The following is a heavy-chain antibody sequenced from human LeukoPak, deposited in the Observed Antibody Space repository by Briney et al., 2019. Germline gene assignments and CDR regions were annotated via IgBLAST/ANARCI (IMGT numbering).Heavy chain of an antibody. D-gene: IGHD4-17*01. CDR1: GYTFTSYG. V-gene: IGHV1-46*01. CDR3: ARDYGDGELDY. Sequence: ASVKVSCKASGYTFTSYGISWVRQAPGQGLEWMGIINPSGGSTSYAQKFQGRVTMTRDTSTSTVYMELSSLRSEDTAVYYCARDYGDGELDYWGQGTLVTVSS. CDR2: INPSGGST. J-gene: IGHJ4*02.